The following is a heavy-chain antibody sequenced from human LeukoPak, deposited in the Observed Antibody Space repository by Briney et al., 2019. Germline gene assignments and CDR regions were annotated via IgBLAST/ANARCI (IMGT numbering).Heavy chain of an antibody. V-gene: IGHV3-21*01. Sequence: RRSLRLSCAASGFSFSTYSMNWVRQAPGKGLEWVSSISAASNYIYYADSVKGRFTISRDNAKNSLYLQMNSLRAEDTAVYYCARERLPDDYWGQGTLVTVSS. CDR1: GFSFSTYS. CDR3: ARERLPDDY. CDR2: ISAASNYI. D-gene: IGHD4-11*01. J-gene: IGHJ4*02.